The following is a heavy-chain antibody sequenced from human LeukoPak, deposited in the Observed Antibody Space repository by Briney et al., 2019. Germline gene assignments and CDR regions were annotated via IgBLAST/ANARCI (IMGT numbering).Heavy chain of an antibody. D-gene: IGHD6-6*01. CDR3: ARDYPSIAARLYFDY. V-gene: IGHV3-74*01. J-gene: IGHJ4*02. Sequence: GGSLRLSCAASGFTFSSYWMHWDRQAPGKGLVWVSRINTDGSSTSYADSVKGRFTISRDNAKNTLYLQMNSLRAEDTAVYYCARDYPSIAARLYFDYWGQGTLVTVSS. CDR2: INTDGSST. CDR1: GFTFSSYW.